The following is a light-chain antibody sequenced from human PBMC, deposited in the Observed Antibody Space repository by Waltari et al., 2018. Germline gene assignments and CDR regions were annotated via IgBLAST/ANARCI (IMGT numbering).Light chain of an antibody. V-gene: IGLV2-11*01. CDR3: CSYAGKYTSV. CDR2: GVP. J-gene: IGLJ2*01. CDR1: SSDIGGYNY. Sequence: QSALTQPRSVSGSPGQSVTLSGTGTSSDIGGYNYVSWYQQHPGKVPNLTIFGVPKRPSGFPDRVSGSKAGNTASLTISGLQAGDEAVYFCCSYAGKYTSVFGAGTKVTVL.